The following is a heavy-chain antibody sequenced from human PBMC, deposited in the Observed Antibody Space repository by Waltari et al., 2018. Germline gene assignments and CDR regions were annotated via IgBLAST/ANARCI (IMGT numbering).Heavy chain of an antibody. D-gene: IGHD1-1*01. CDR3: AKDLGIGGGTTEFDH. CDR2: IRHIGSEK. J-gene: IGHJ4*02. CDR1: GFIFSTYW. Sequence: EVQLVESGGGLVQPGGSLRLSWAASGFIFSTYWMGWGRQAPGRGLEWVADIRHIGSEKYYVESGKGRFTISRDNAENTLYLQMNSLRAEDTAVYYCAKDLGIGGGTTEFDHWGQGTLVTVSS. V-gene: IGHV3-7*01.